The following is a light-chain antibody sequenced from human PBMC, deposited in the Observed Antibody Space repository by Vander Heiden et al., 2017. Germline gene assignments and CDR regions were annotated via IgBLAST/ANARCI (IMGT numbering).Light chain of an antibody. Sequence: EIVLTHSPATLSLSPGERATLSCRASQSVSSYLAWYQQKPGQAPRLLIYDASNRATGIPARFSGSGSGTDFTLTISSLEPEDFAVYYCQQRSNWFTFGPGTKVDIK. CDR1: QSVSSY. J-gene: IGKJ3*01. CDR2: DAS. CDR3: QQRSNWFT. V-gene: IGKV3-11*01.